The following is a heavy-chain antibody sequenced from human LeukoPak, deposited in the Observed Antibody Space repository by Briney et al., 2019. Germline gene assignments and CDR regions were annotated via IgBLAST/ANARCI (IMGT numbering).Heavy chain of an antibody. CDR3: ARTYSSSWSYCYS. J-gene: IGHJ4*02. Sequence: GASVEVSCKASGSTFTRYYIHWMRQAPGQGLDWMGMINPSSGSTRFAQMFQDRVTMTRDTSTSAVYMELSSLTSEDTAMYYCARTYSSSWSYCYSWGQGTLVTVPS. V-gene: IGHV1-46*01. CDR1: GSTFTRYY. CDR2: INPSSGST. D-gene: IGHD6-13*01.